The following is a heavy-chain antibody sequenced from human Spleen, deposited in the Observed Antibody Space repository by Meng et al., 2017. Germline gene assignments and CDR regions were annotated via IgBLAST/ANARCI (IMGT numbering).Heavy chain of an antibody. D-gene: IGHD4-11*01. Sequence: QVHLQPGGAGLFKPSETLSLTCVSSGGSFSDYYWSWIRQPPGKGLEWIGEINHSGSTNYNPSLESRATISVDTSQNNLSLKLSSVTAADSAVYYCARGPTTMAHDFDYWGQGTLVTVSS. CDR1: GGSFSDYY. J-gene: IGHJ4*02. V-gene: IGHV4-34*01. CDR3: ARGPTTMAHDFDY. CDR2: INHSGST.